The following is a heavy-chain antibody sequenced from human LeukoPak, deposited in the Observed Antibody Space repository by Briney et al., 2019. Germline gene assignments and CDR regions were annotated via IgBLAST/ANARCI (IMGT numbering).Heavy chain of an antibody. D-gene: IGHD2-2*02. J-gene: IGHJ5*02. V-gene: IGHV1-69-2*01. CDR2: VDPEDGET. Sequence: GASVKVSCKASGYTFTDYYMHWVQQAPGKGLEWMGRVDPEDGETVYAEKFQGRVTITADTSTDTAYMELSSLRSEDTAVYYCARAGIWNQLLYRNPTNWFDPWGQGTLVTVSS. CDR3: ARAGIWNQLLYRNPTNWFDP. CDR1: GYTFTDYY.